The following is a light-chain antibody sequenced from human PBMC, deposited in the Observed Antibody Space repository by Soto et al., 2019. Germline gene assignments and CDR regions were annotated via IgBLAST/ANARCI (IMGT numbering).Light chain of an antibody. CDR2: DAS. CDR3: QQYGSSPPIT. V-gene: IGKV3-20*01. Sequence: EIFLTQSPDTLSLSPGERATLTCRASQSVTNYIAWYQQRPGQAPRLLIYDASNRATGVPARFSGSRSGTDFTLSIDRLEPEDFAVYYCQQYGSSPPITFGQGTRLEIK. CDR1: QSVTNY. J-gene: IGKJ5*01.